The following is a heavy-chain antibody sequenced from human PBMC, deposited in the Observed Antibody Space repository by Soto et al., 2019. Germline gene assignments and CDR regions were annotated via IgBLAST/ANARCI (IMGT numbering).Heavy chain of an antibody. CDR2: MNPNNGNA. Sequence: VKAPCTASAFTFITYEFSWVRQAAGQGLEWMGWMNPNNGNAGFAQKFRGRINMTRITSISTVYLELSSLRSVYSAVYFCARRKERSGPYYLDLWGQGTQVTVSS. CDR3: ARRKERSGPYYLDL. J-gene: IGHJ4*02. D-gene: IGHD6-25*01. CDR1: AFTFITYE. V-gene: IGHV1-8*01.